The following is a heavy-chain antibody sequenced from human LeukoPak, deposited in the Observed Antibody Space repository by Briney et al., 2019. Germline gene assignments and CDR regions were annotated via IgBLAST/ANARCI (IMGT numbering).Heavy chain of an antibody. CDR3: AKRWDSTWSYFDL. Sequence: GGSLRLSCVASGFTFTRSAMHWVRQAPSKGLGWVAFIQYDGDNKYYADSVKGRFTISRDDSQNTLYLQMNSLTVEDTAVYYCAKRWDSTWSYFDLWGQGTLVTVSS. V-gene: IGHV3-30*02. J-gene: IGHJ4*02. CDR2: IQYDGDNK. CDR1: GFTFTRSA. D-gene: IGHD1-26*01.